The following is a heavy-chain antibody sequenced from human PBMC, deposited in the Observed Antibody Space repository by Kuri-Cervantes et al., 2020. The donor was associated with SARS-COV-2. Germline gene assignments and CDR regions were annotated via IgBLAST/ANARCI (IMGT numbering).Heavy chain of an antibody. V-gene: IGHV3-20*04. CDR2: INWNGGST. J-gene: IGHJ4*02. Sequence: GESLKISCAASGFTFDDYGMSWVRQAPGKGLEWVSGINWNGGSTGYADSVKGRFTISRDNAKNSLYLQTNSLRAEDTALYYCASHPKRFLEWLFDYWGQGTLVTVSS. D-gene: IGHD3-3*01. CDR3: ASHPKRFLEWLFDY. CDR1: GFTFDDYG.